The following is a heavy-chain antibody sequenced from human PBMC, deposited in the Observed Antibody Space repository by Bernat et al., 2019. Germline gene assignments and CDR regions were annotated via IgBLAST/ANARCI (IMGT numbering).Heavy chain of an antibody. D-gene: IGHD1-26*01. CDR3: AKDGWDDDPGYFQH. Sequence: QVQVVESGGGVVQPGRSLRLSCVVSGSGFTFSSYGIHWVRQAPGKGLEWVSVNSYDGRNKYYGDSVKGRFIISRDDSKNTVELQMNSLKTEDTALYYCAKDGWDDDPGYFQHWGQGTPVTVSS. J-gene: IGHJ1*01. CDR1: GSGFTFSSYG. V-gene: IGHV3-30*18. CDR2: NSYDGRNK.